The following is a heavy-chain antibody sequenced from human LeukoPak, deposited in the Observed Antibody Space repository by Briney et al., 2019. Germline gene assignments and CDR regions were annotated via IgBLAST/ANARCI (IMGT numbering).Heavy chain of an antibody. J-gene: IGHJ4*02. CDR3: AREGWLRVDY. V-gene: IGHV3-48*01. CDR2: ISSSSSTI. D-gene: IGHD5-12*01. CDR1: GFTFSSYS. Sequence: GGSLRLSCAASGFTFSSYSMNWVRQAPGKGLEWVSYISSSSSTIYYAGSVKGRFTISRDNAKNSLYLQMNSLRAEDTAVYYCAREGWLRVDYWGQGTLVTVSS.